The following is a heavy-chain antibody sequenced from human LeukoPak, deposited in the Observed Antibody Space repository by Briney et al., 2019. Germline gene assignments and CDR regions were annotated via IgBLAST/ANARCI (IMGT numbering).Heavy chain of an antibody. D-gene: IGHD3-22*01. Sequence: SETLSLTCTVSGGSISSGDYYWSWIRQPPGKGLEWIGYIYYSGSTYYNPSLKSRVTISVDTSKNQFSLKLSSVTAADTAVYYCARAHYYDSSGTMNWFDPWGQGTLVTVSS. CDR2: IYYSGST. J-gene: IGHJ5*02. CDR3: ARAHYYDSSGTMNWFDP. V-gene: IGHV4-30-4*01. CDR1: GGSISSGDYY.